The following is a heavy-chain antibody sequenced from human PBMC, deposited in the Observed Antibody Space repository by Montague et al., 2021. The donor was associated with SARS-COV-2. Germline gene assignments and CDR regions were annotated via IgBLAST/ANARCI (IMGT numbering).Heavy chain of an antibody. CDR1: GGSVSSYY. Sequence: SETLSLTCTVSGGSVSSYYWSWIRQSPGKGLQWLGYIYYSGSTDYNPSLKSRVTMSVDTSKNQLSLRLNSVTTADTAVYFCARAGGFYDAWSGYSSSAGFFDPWGQGILVTVSS. CDR3: ARAGGFYDAWSGYSSSAGFFDP. J-gene: IGHJ5*02. V-gene: IGHV4-59*02. CDR2: IYYSGST. D-gene: IGHD3-3*01.